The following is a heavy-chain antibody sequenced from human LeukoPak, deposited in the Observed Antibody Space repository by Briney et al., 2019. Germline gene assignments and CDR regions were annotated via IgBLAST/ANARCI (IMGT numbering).Heavy chain of an antibody. J-gene: IGHJ4*02. D-gene: IGHD1-26*01. V-gene: IGHV3-23*01. CDR2: ISGSGGST. CDR3: ARGRGSYVNTPFDY. Sequence: GGSLRLSCAASGFTFSSYAMSWVRQAPGKGLEWVSAISGSGGSTYYADSVKGRFTISRDNSKNTLYLQMNSPRAEDTAVYYCARGRGSYVNTPFDYWGQGTLVTVSS. CDR1: GFTFSSYA.